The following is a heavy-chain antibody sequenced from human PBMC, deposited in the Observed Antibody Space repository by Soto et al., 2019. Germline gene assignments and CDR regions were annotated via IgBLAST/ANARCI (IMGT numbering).Heavy chain of an antibody. D-gene: IGHD3-10*01. CDR3: ARDRLGGGSGSYLFDY. CDR2: IYYTGST. Sequence: TLSLPCTVSGGSISRSPYYWNWIRQHPGKGLEWIGYIYYTGSTYYNPSLKSRLTISVDTSKNQFSLKLNSVTAADTALYYCARDRLGGGSGSYLFDYWGQGTLVTVSS. V-gene: IGHV4-31*03. CDR1: GGSISRSPYY. J-gene: IGHJ4*02.